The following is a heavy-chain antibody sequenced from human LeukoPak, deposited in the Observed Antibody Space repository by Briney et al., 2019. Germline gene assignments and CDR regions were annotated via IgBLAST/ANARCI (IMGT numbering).Heavy chain of an antibody. V-gene: IGHV3-23*01. CDR3: AKDRIPDGKYSIDF. D-gene: IGHD5-24*01. CDR1: GFTFTNYA. Sequence: PGGSLRLSCTASGFTFTNYAMNWVRQAPGKGLEWVSTLSTSGASTYYADSVKGRFTISRDNSKNTLYLQMNSLRAEDTAVYYCAKDRIPDGKYSIDFWGQGTLVTVSS. CDR2: LSTSGAST. J-gene: IGHJ4*02.